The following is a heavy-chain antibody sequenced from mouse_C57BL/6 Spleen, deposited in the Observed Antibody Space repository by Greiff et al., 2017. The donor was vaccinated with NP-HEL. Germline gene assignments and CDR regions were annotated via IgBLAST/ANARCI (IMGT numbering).Heavy chain of an antibody. CDR2: IDPENGDT. D-gene: IGHD1-1*01. CDR1: GFNITDDY. CDR3: TTDYGSRYYYAMDY. J-gene: IGHJ4*01. V-gene: IGHV14-4*01. Sequence: VQLQQSGAELVRPGASVKLSCTASGFNITDDYMHWVKQRPEQGLEWIGWIDPENGDTEYASKFQGKATITADTSSNTAYLQLSSLTSEDTAVYYCTTDYGSRYYYAMDYWGQGTSVTVSS.